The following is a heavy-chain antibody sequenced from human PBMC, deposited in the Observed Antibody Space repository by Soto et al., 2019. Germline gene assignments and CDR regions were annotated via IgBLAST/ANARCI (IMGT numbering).Heavy chain of an antibody. Sequence: SETLSLTCTVSGGSISSGGYYWSWIRQHPGKGLEWIGYIYYSGSTYYNPSLKSRVTISVDTSKNQFSLKLSSVTAADTAVYYCARTAEYYYDSSGYPFDYWGQGTLVTVSS. J-gene: IGHJ4*02. CDR1: GGSISSGGYY. V-gene: IGHV4-31*03. CDR3: ARTAEYYYDSSGYPFDY. CDR2: IYYSGST. D-gene: IGHD3-22*01.